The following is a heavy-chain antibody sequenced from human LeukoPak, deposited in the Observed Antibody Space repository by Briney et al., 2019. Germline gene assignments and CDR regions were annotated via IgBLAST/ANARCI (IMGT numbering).Heavy chain of an antibody. J-gene: IGHJ4*02. CDR2: IRYDGSNK. D-gene: IGHD6-13*01. V-gene: IGHV3-30*02. CDR3: AKSWQQLVRDDYFDY. CDR1: GFTFSSYG. Sequence: PGGSLRLSCAASGFTFSSYGMHWVRQAPGKGLEWEAFIRYDGSNKYYADSVKGRFTISRDNSKNTLYLQMNSLRAEDTAVYYCAKSWQQLVRDDYFDYWGQGTLVTVSS.